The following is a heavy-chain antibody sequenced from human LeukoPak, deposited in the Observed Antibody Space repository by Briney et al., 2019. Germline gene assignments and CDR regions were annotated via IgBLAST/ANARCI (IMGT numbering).Heavy chain of an antibody. J-gene: IGHJ4*02. CDR1: GLTFSDYY. CDR2: ISSSGSTI. Sequence: PGGSLRLSCAASGLTFSDYYMGWIRRAPGRGLGGVSYISSSGSTIYYADSVKGRFTISRDNSKNTLYLQVNSLRAEDTAVYYCARDWAAAGFFDYWGQGTLVTVSS. V-gene: IGHV3-11*01. CDR3: ARDWAAAGFFDY. D-gene: IGHD6-13*01.